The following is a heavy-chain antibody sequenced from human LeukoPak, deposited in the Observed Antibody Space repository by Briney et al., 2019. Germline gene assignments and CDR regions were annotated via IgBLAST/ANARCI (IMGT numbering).Heavy chain of an antibody. J-gene: IGHJ2*01. Sequence: PSETLSLTCTVSGGSISSYYWSWIRQPPGKGLEWIGYIYYSGSTNYNPSLKSRVTISVDTSKNQFSLKLSSVTAADMAVYYCAAKNWYFDLWGRGTLVTVSS. CDR3: AAKNWYFDL. CDR1: GGSISSYY. V-gene: IGHV4-59*01. CDR2: IYYSGST.